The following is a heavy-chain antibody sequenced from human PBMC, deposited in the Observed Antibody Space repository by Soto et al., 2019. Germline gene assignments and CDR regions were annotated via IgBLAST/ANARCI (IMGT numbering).Heavy chain of an antibody. CDR2: IYYSGST. Sequence: SETLSLTCTVSGGSISSYYWGWIRQPPGKGLEWIGYIYYSGSTNYNPSLKSRVTISVDTSKNQFSLKLSSVTAADTAVYYCARDVMVVAATGRDYYGMDVWGQGTTVTVSS. J-gene: IGHJ6*02. CDR3: ARDVMVVAATGRDYYGMDV. V-gene: IGHV4-59*01. CDR1: GGSISSYY. D-gene: IGHD2-15*01.